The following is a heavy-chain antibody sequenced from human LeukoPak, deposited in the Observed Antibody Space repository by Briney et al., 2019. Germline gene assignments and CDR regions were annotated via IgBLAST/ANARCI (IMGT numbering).Heavy chain of an antibody. Sequence: ASVKVSCKASGYTFTSYYMHWVRQAPGQGLEWMGIINPSGGSTSYAQKFQGRVTMTRDMSTITVYMELSSLRSEDTAVYYCARVHRAVGFDYWGQGTLVTVSS. D-gene: IGHD6-19*01. J-gene: IGHJ4*02. CDR1: GYTFTSYY. V-gene: IGHV1-46*01. CDR3: ARVHRAVGFDY. CDR2: INPSGGST.